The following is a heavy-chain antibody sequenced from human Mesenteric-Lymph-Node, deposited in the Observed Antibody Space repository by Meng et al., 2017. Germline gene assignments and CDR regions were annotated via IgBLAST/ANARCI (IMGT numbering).Heavy chain of an antibody. J-gene: IGHJ4*02. CDR1: GGSISSDGYY. Sequence: GSLRLSCTVSGGSISSDGYYWGWIRQPPGKGLEWVGYISYTGSTYYNPSLKSRVTISVDSSKTQFSLTLSSLTAADTAMYYCATKSGRYYGYYFDYWGQGTLVTVSS. CDR2: ISYTGST. CDR3: ATKSGRYYGYYFDY. V-gene: IGHV4-39*07. D-gene: IGHD1-26*01.